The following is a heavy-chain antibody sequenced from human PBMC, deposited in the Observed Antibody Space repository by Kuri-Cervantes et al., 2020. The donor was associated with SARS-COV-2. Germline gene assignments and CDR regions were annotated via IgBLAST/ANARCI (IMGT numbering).Heavy chain of an antibody. CDR2: IWYDGSNK. J-gene: IGHJ4*02. D-gene: IGHD6-19*01. CDR3: ARDLHSSGWTRFGY. CDR1: GFTFSSYG. Sequence: GESLKISCAASGFTFSSYGMHWVRQAPGKGLEWVAVIWYDGSNKYYADSVKGRFTISRDNSKNTLYLQMNSLRAEDTAVYYCARDLHSSGWTRFGYWGQGTLVTVSS. V-gene: IGHV3-33*01.